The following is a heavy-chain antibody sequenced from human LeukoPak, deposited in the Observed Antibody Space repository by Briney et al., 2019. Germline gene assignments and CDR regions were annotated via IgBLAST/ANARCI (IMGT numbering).Heavy chain of an antibody. CDR1: GYTFNTYG. D-gene: IGHD3-22*01. CDR3: ARGPHERSGYPDD. Sequence: ASVKVSCKPSGYTFNTYGITWVRQAPGQGLEGMGWISPYNGNTNYAQKFQGRVTMTTDTSTSTAYMELRSLRSDDTAVYYCARGPHERSGYPDDWGQGTLVTVSS. J-gene: IGHJ4*02. V-gene: IGHV1-18*01. CDR2: ISPYNGNT.